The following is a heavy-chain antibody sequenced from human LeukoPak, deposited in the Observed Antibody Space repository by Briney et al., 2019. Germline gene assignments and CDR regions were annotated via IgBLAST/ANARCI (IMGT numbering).Heavy chain of an antibody. D-gene: IGHD3-10*01. CDR2: IYYRGNA. CDR1: GGSISSSNYY. CDR3: ARHGAYGSGSLKGSNWFDP. J-gene: IGHJ5*02. V-gene: IGHV4-39*01. Sequence: SETLSLTCTVSGGSISSSNYYWAWIRQPPGQGLEWIGSIYYRGNAYYNPSLKSRVTISVDTSKNQFSLKLSSVPAADTAVYYCARHGAYGSGSLKGSNWFDPWGQGTLVTVSS.